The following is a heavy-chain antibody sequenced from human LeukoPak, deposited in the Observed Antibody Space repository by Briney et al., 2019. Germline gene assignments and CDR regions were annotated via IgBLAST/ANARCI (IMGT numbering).Heavy chain of an antibody. CDR1: VYTFTSYG. D-gene: IGHD2-2*03. Sequence: ASVKVSCKASVYTFTSYGISWVRQAPAQGLEWMGWISAYNGNTNYAQKLQGRVNMTTDTSPSTAYMELRSLRSDDTAVYYCARDFGYCSSTSCRYYYYYGMDVWGQGTTVTVSS. J-gene: IGHJ6*02. CDR2: ISAYNGNT. CDR3: ARDFGYCSSTSCRYYYYYGMDV. V-gene: IGHV1-18*01.